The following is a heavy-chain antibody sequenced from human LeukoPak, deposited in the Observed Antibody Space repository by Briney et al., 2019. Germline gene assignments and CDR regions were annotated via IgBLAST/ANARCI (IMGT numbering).Heavy chain of an antibody. CDR3: ARGDSSGWYYFDY. J-gene: IGHJ4*02. Sequence: PGGSLRLSCAASGVTFSGSAMHWVRQASGKGLEYVSAISSNGGSTYYANSVKGRFTISRDNSKNTLYLQMGSLRAEDMAVYYCARGDSSGWYYFDYWGQGTLVTVSS. V-gene: IGHV3-64*01. CDR2: ISSNGGST. CDR1: GVTFSGSA. D-gene: IGHD6-19*01.